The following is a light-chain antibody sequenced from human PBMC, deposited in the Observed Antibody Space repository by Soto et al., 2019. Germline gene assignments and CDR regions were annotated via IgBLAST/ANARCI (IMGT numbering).Light chain of an antibody. J-gene: IGKJ1*01. V-gene: IGKV1-5*02. CDR1: QSISNW. CDR2: HAS. CDR3: EQYLSYS. Sequence: ITKTPCTLRAAVVYIVTIICRASQSISNWLAWYQQKPGTAPKLLIYHASTLESGVPSRFSGSGSGTEFNLTIRCLQPYDLATYYWEQYLSYSFAQGTKVDIK.